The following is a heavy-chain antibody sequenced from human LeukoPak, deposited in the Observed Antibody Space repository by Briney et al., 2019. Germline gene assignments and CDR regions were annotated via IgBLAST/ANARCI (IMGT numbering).Heavy chain of an antibody. CDR1: GYTFTGYH. V-gene: IGHV1-2*02. D-gene: IGHD6-19*01. Sequence: ASVKVSCKASGYTFTGYHMHGVRQAPGQGLEWMGWINPNSGGTNCAQKFQGRVTMTRDTSISTAYMELSSLRSDDTAVYYCARDRPGYSSWFDPWGQGTQVTVSS. CDR2: INPNSGGT. J-gene: IGHJ5*02. CDR3: ARDRPGYSSWFDP.